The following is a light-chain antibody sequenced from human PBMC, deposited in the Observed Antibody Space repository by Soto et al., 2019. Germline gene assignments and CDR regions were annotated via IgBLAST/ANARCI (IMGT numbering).Light chain of an antibody. Sequence: EIVLTQSPGTLSLSPGERATLSSRASQSVSSSYLAWYQQKPGQAPRLLIYGASSRATGIPDRFSGSGSVTDFTLTISRLEPEDFSVYYCQHYGSSPLTFGGGTKVEIK. J-gene: IGKJ4*01. V-gene: IGKV3-20*01. CDR1: QSVSSSY. CDR2: GAS. CDR3: QHYGSSPLT.